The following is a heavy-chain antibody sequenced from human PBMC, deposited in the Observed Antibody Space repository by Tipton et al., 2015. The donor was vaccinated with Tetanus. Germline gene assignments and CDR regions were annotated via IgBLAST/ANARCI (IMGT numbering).Heavy chain of an antibody. J-gene: IGHJ4*02. CDR1: GGSVSSGSYY. D-gene: IGHD3-10*01. Sequence: TLSLTCTIFGGSVSSGSYYWAWIRQPPGKGLEYIGYILYGGGTHYNPSLKSRVTVSADPSQNQFSLRLTSVTAADTAVYYCARSKLLWFGESLSGFDSWGQGTLVTVSA. V-gene: IGHV4-61*01. CDR3: ARSKLLWFGESLSGFDS. CDR2: ILYGGGT.